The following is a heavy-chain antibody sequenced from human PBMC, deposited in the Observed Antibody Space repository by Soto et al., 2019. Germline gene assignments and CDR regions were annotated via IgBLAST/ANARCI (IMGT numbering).Heavy chain of an antibody. V-gene: IGHV4-38-2*01. CDR3: ARGWGTGFYQLDS. CDR1: GYSISTGFN. D-gene: IGHD2-2*01. Sequence: SETLSLTCAVSGYSISTGFNWACIRQPPGKGLEWIGSIYHSGSTYYNLSLKSRVTISSDASKNQISLKLSSVTAADTALNYCARGWGTGFYQLDSWGQVTMVTVSS. J-gene: IGHJ4*02. CDR2: IYHSGST.